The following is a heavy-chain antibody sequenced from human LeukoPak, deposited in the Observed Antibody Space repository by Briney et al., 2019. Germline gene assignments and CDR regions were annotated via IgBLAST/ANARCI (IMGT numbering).Heavy chain of an antibody. J-gene: IGHJ4*02. D-gene: IGHD1-1*01. V-gene: IGHV1-2*02. CDR2: INPNSGGT. CDR1: GYTFTSYG. Sequence: ASVKVSCKASGYTFTSYGISWVRQAPGQGLEWMGWINPNSGGTNYAQKFQGRVTMTRDTSISTAYMELSSLRSDDTAVYFCARGGKGLQLIGSFYDYWGQGTLVTVSS. CDR3: ARGGKGLQLIGSFYDY.